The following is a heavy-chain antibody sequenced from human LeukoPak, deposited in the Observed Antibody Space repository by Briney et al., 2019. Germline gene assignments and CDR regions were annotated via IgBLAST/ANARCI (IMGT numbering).Heavy chain of an antibody. J-gene: IGHJ5*02. CDR3: ARGQIVVVPAAMGYGWFDH. D-gene: IGHD2-2*01. V-gene: IGHV1-69*13. CDR1: GGTFISYA. CDR2: IIPIFGTA. Sequence: SVKVSFKASGGTFISYAISWVRQAPGQGGEWMGGIIPIFGTANYAQKFQGRVTITADESTSTAYMQLSSLRSEDTAVYYCARGQIVVVPAAMGYGWFDHWGQGTLVTVSS.